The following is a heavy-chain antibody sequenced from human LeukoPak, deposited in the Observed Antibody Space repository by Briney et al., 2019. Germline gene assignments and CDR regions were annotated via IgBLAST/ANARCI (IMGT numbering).Heavy chain of an antibody. CDR3: AKDFYDSSGSRYDY. CDR1: GFAFSGYA. V-gene: IGHV3-23*01. CDR2: IDGGGGRT. D-gene: IGHD3-22*01. Sequence: GGSLRLSCTASGFAFSGYAMSWVRQAPGVGLEWVSAIDGGGGRTWHADSVRGRFTISRDNSKNTLFMQMNSLSAEDTAVYYCAKDFYDSSGSRYDYWGQGTLVTVSS. J-gene: IGHJ4*02.